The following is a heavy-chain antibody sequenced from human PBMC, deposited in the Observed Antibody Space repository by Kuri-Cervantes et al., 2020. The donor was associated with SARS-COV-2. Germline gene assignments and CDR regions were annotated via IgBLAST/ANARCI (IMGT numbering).Heavy chain of an antibody. CDR2: ISYDGSNK. Sequence: GGSLRLSCAASGFTFSESAMRWVRQAPGKGLEWVAVISYDGSNKYYADSVKGRFTISRDNSKNTLYLQMNSLRAEDTAVYYCARGGYSYGYFDYWGQGTLVTVSS. D-gene: IGHD5-18*01. CDR1: GFTFSESA. CDR3: ARGGYSYGYFDY. V-gene: IGHV3-30-3*01. J-gene: IGHJ4*02.